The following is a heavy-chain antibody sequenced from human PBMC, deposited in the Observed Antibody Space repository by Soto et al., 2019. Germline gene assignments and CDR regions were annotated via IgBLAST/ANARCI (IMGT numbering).Heavy chain of an antibody. V-gene: IGHV1-69*08. CDR3: ARDRERRQWELYFDY. J-gene: IGHJ4*02. CDR2: IIPILGIA. D-gene: IGHD1-26*01. CDR1: GVTFSSYT. Sequence: QVQLVQSGAEVKKPGSSVKVSCKASGVTFSSYTISWVRQAPGQGPEWMGRIIPILGIANCAQKFQGRVTITADKSTSTAYMELSSLRSEDTAVYYCARDRERRQWELYFDYWGQGTLVTVSS.